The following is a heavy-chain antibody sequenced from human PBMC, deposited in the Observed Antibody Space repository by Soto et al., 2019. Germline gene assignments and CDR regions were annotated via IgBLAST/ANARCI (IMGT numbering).Heavy chain of an antibody. Sequence: QVQLVQSGAEVKRPGSSVKVSCKASGDTFSFYSINWVRQAPGLGLEWMGRVNPILSMSNYAQRFQGRVTRPADKSTSTAYMELSGLRSEDTAMYYCATSYGSGYRAFDYWGQGALVTVSS. J-gene: IGHJ4*02. CDR2: VNPILSMS. V-gene: IGHV1-69*04. CDR3: ATSYGSGYRAFDY. CDR1: GDTFSFYS. D-gene: IGHD3-10*01.